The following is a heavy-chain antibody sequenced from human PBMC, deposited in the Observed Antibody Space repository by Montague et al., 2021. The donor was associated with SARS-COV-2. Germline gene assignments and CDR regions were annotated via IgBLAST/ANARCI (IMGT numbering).Heavy chain of an antibody. Sequence: SLRLSCAASVFTFSSYDMYLVLQAPGNGLEFVSVIGTACDTYYPGSVXGRFTISTENAKNSLLLQMNSMRAGDTAVYYCTRGGNRDRGVAATGFGDYWGQGTLVTVSS. D-gene: IGHD6-13*01. V-gene: IGHV3-13*04. CDR1: VFTFSSYD. CDR3: TRGGNRDRGVAATGFGDY. CDR2: IGTACDT. J-gene: IGHJ4*02.